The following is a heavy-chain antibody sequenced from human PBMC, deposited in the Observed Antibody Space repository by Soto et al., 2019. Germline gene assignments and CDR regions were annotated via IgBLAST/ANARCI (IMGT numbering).Heavy chain of an antibody. V-gene: IGHV3-30*18. CDR3: AKRRVGGSWLVVDY. Sequence: QVQLVESGGGVVQPGRSLRLSCAASGFTFSSYGMHWVRQAPGKGLEWVAVISYDGSNKYYADSVKGRFTISRDNSKNTLYLQMNSLRAEDTAGYYCAKRRVGGSWLVVDYWGQGTLVTVSS. CDR2: ISYDGSNK. D-gene: IGHD6-19*01. CDR1: GFTFSSYG. J-gene: IGHJ4*02.